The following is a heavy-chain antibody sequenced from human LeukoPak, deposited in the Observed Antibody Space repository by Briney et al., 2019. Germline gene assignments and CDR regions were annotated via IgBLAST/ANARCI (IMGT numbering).Heavy chain of an antibody. CDR3: ARDGYSYGPNWYFDL. CDR2: IYYSGST. CDR1: GGPISIHH. J-gene: IGHJ2*01. D-gene: IGHD5-18*01. Sequence: SETLPHTCTVSGGPISIHHGLWIRQPPEKGLEWIGYIYYSGSTNYNPSLKSRVTISVDTSKNQFSLKLSSVTAADTAVYYCARDGYSYGPNWYFDLWGRGTLVTVSS. V-gene: IGHV4-59*11.